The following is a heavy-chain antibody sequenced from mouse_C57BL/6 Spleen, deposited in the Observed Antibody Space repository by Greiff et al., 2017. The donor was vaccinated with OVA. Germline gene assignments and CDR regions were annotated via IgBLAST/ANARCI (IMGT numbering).Heavy chain of an antibody. J-gene: IGHJ4*01. CDR3: AINIGDAMDY. Sequence: DVKLVEPGGDLVKPGGSLKLSCAASGFTFSSYGMSWVRQTPDKRLEWVATISSGGSYTYYPDSVKGRFTISRDNAKNTLYLQMSSLKSEDTDKYYCAINIGDAMDYWGQGTSVTVSS. CDR1: GFTFSSYG. D-gene: IGHD3-1*01. V-gene: IGHV5-6*02. CDR2: ISSGGSYT.